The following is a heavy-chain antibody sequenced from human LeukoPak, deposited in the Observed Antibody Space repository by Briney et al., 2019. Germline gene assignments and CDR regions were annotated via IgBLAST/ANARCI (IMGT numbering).Heavy chain of an antibody. V-gene: IGHV3-30*03. J-gene: IGHJ3*02. CDR3: ARYPLRLDAFDI. Sequence: PGGSLRLSCAASGFTFSSYGMHWVRQAPGKGLEWVAVISYDGSNKYYADSVKGRFTISRDNSKNTLYLQMNSLRAEDTAVYYCARYPLRLDAFDIWGQGTMVTVSS. CDR2: ISYDGSNK. CDR1: GFTFSSYG.